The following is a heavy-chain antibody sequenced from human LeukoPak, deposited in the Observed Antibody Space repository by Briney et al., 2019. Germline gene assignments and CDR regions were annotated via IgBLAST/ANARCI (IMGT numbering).Heavy chain of an antibody. J-gene: IGHJ5*02. Sequence: PEGSLRLSCAASGFTFSSYGMHWVRQAPGKGLEWVAVIWYDGSNKYYADSVKGRFTISRDNSKNTLYLQMNSLRAEDTAVYYCAGSRRDSSRPRSNWFDPWGQGTLVTVSS. CDR2: IWYDGSNK. CDR1: GFTFSSYG. D-gene: IGHD6-13*01. CDR3: AGSRRDSSRPRSNWFDP. V-gene: IGHV3-33*01.